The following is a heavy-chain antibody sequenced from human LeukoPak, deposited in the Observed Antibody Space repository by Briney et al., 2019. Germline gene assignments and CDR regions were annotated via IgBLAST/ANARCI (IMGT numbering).Heavy chain of an antibody. V-gene: IGHV3-30-3*01. Sequence: GGSLRLSCAASGFNFRSYAMHWVRQAPGKGLEWVAVISYDGSNEDYTDSVKGRFIISRDDSKNTMSLQMNSLRVDDTAVYYCARGAVAAHDAFDIWGQGTMVTVSS. CDR3: ARGAVAAHDAFDI. D-gene: IGHD6-19*01. J-gene: IGHJ3*02. CDR1: GFNFRSYA. CDR2: ISYDGSNE.